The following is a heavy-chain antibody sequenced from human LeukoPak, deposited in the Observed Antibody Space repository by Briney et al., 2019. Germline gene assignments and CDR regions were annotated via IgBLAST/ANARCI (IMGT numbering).Heavy chain of an antibody. CDR1: GFTFSSYA. D-gene: IGHD6-19*01. CDR2: ISGSGGST. CDR3: AKWSSGWYSDYYGMDV. Sequence: GGSLRLSCAASGFTFSSYAMSWVRQAPGKGLEWVSAISGSGGSTYYADSVKGRFTISRDNSKHTLYLQMNSLRAEDTAVYYCAKWSSGWYSDYYGMDVWGQGTTVTVSS. V-gene: IGHV3-23*01. J-gene: IGHJ6*02.